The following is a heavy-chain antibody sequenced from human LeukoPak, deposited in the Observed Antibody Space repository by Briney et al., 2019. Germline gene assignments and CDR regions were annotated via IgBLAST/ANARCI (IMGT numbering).Heavy chain of an antibody. D-gene: IGHD4-17*01. CDR3: AKGRTSVTPRHFDY. CDR1: GFTFSSHS. V-gene: IGHV3-48*01. Sequence: AGGSLRLSCAASGFTFSSHSMNWVRQAPGKGLEWVSYISSSSTIIHYADSVKGRFTISRDDAKNSLYLQMNSLRAEDTAVYYCAKGRTSVTPRHFDYWGQGTLVTVSS. CDR2: ISSSSTII. J-gene: IGHJ4*02.